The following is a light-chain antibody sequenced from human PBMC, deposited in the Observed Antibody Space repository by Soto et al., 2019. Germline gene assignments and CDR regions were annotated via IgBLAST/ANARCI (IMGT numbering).Light chain of an antibody. J-gene: IGKJ1*01. V-gene: IGKV3-11*01. CDR2: DTS. CDR3: QQRSHWPRT. Sequence: DIVLTQSPATLSLSPGERATLSCRASQSVGTYLAWYQQKPGQTPSLPIYDTSNRATGIPARFSGSGSGTDFTLTISSLEPEDFAVYYCQQRSHWPRTFGQGTKVEI. CDR1: QSVGTY.